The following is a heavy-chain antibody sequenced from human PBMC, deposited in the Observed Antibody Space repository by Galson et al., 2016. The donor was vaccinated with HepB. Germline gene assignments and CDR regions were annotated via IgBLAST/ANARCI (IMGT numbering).Heavy chain of an antibody. CDR2: ISSSGRTI. CDR3: ARPIHEGLGELSFNTFDY. Sequence: SLRLSCAASGFTFRTYTMNWVRQAPGKGLEWVSSISSSGRTIFYADSVKGRFTISRDNAKNSLYLQMNSLRDEDTAVYYCARPIHEGLGELSFNTFDYWGQGTLVTVSS. J-gene: IGHJ4*02. V-gene: IGHV3-48*02. D-gene: IGHD3-16*02. CDR1: GFTFRTYT.